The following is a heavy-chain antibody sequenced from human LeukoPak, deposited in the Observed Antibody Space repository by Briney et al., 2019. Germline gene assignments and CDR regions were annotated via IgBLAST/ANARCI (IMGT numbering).Heavy chain of an antibody. CDR3: ARDSYGDWVDY. Sequence: PGGSLRLSCSASGFTFSSYSMNWVRQAPGNGLEWVSSISSSSSKICYEDSVKGRLTISRGNAKTSLYLHMNSLRAADTAVYYCARDSYGDWVDYWGQGTLVTVSS. V-gene: IGHV3-21*01. J-gene: IGHJ4*02. D-gene: IGHD4-17*01. CDR1: GFTFSSYS. CDR2: ISSSSSKI.